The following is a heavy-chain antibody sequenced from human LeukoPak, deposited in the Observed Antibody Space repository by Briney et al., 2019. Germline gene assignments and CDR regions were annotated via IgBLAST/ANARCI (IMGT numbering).Heavy chain of an antibody. J-gene: IGHJ4*02. CDR3: ARLGCVRACPHGALNW. D-gene: IGHD3/OR15-3a*01. V-gene: IGHV3-7*03. CDR1: GFTFSGYW. Sequence: GGSPRLSCAASGFTFSGYWMSWVRQAPGKGLEWVATVTQDGSEKYYVDSVKGRFTISRDNAKSSLFLQMNSLRAEDTAVYYCARLGCVRACPHGALNWWGQGTLVTVSS. CDR2: VTQDGSEK.